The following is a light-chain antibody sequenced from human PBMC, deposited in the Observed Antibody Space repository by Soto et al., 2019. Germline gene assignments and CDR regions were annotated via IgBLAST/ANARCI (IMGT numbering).Light chain of an antibody. V-gene: IGKV4-1*01. Sequence: DIVMTQSPDSLGVSLGERATINCKSSQSVLYSSNNKNYLAWYQQKPGQPPKLLIYWASTRDSGVPDRFSGSGSGTDFTLTISSLQAEDVAVYYCQQYNDWPPFTFGPGTRVDVK. CDR3: QQYNDWPPFT. CDR2: WAS. J-gene: IGKJ3*01. CDR1: QSVLYSSNNKNY.